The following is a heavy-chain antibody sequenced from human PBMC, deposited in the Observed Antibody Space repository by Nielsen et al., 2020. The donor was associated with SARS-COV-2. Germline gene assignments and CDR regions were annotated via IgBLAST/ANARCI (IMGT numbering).Heavy chain of an antibody. CDR2: ISYDGSNI. J-gene: IGHJ4*02. CDR1: GFTFSRFG. Sequence: GGSLRLSCAASGFTFSRFGMHWVRQTPGRGLEWVALISYDGSNIHYADSVKGRFTISRDSSKNSLYLQMNSLGIEDTGVYYCARGNYGGNSDYFDYWGQGTLVAVSS. CDR3: ARGNYGGNSDYFDY. V-gene: IGHV3-30*03. D-gene: IGHD4-23*01.